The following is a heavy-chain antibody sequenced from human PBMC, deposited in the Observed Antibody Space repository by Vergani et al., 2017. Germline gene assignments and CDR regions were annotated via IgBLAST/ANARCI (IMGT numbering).Heavy chain of an antibody. CDR3: ARSGDDVVYSDY. D-gene: IGHD2-8*02. J-gene: IGHJ4*02. CDR2: INDGNGDT. Sequence: QVQLVQSGAEVKKPGASVKVSCKASGYTFTRYAMHWVRQAPGQRLEWMGWINDGNGDTKYSQKFQGRVTITRDISASTAYMELSSLRSEDTAVYYCARSGDDVVYSDYWGQGTLVTVSS. V-gene: IGHV1-3*01. CDR1: GYTFTRYA.